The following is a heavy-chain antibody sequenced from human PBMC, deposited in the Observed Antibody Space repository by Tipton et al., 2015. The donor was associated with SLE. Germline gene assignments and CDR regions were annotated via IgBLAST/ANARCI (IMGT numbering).Heavy chain of an antibody. CDR3: ARLHGYSCGHDWFDP. Sequence: TLSLTCAVSGYSISSGFFWAWIRPPPGKGLEWVATVYHTGATYYNPAFESRVVISVDTSKNQFSLRLTSVIAADTAVYYCARLHGYSCGHDWFDPRGQGTPISVYS. J-gene: IGHJ5*02. CDR1: GYSISSGFF. V-gene: IGHV4-38-2*01. CDR2: VYHTGAT. D-gene: IGHD5-18*01.